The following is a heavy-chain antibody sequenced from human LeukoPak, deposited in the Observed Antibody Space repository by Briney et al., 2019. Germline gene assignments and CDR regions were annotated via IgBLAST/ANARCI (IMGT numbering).Heavy chain of an antibody. CDR2: INSDGTSS. V-gene: IGHV3-74*01. D-gene: IGHD2-15*01. CDR1: GXTFSSYW. Sequence: GGSLRLSCSASGXTFSSYWMHWVRQAPGKGLVWVSRINSDGTSSSYADSVKGRFIISRDNARNTLYLQMNSLRAEDTAVYYCARGFGCSGGNCSPRAFDYWGQGTLVTASS. J-gene: IGHJ4*02. CDR3: ARGFGCSGGNCSPRAFDY.